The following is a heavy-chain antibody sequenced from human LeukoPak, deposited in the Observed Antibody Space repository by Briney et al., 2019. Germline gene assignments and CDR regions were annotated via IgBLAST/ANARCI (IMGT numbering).Heavy chain of an antibody. CDR3: ARDGTAQY. Sequence: GGSLRLSCEASGFTLSSYWMSWVRQAPGKGLEWVANIKHDGSERYYVDSVKGRFTISRDNAKDSLYLHMNSLTAEDTAVYYCARDGTAQYWGQGTLVTVSS. J-gene: IGHJ4*02. CDR1: GFTLSSYW. V-gene: IGHV3-7*05. D-gene: IGHD1-1*01. CDR2: IKHDGSER.